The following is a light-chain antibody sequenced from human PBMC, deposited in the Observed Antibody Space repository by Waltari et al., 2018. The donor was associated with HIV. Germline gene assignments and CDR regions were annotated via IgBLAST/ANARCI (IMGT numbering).Light chain of an antibody. J-gene: IGLJ3*02. CDR3: CSYAGSSTLV. CDR1: SSDVGSYNL. Sequence: QSALTQPASVSGSPGQSITISCTGTSSDVGSYNLVSWYQYHPGNPPKLMIYEASKRPSGVSNRFSGSKSGNPASLTISGLQAEDEADYYCCSYAGSSTLVFGGGTKLTVL. V-gene: IGLV2-23*01. CDR2: EAS.